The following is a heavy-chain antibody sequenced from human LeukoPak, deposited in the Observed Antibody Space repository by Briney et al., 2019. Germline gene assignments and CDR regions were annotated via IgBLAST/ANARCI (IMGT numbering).Heavy chain of an antibody. CDR3: ARVGGSGSYYNFDY. Sequence: ASVKVSCKASGYTFTSYAMHWVRQAPGQRLEWMGWINAGNGNTKYPQKFQGRVTITRDTSASTAYMELSSLRSEDTAVYYCARVGGSGSYYNFDYWGQGTLVTVSS. CDR1: GYTFTSYA. D-gene: IGHD3-10*01. CDR2: INAGNGNT. J-gene: IGHJ4*02. V-gene: IGHV1-3*01.